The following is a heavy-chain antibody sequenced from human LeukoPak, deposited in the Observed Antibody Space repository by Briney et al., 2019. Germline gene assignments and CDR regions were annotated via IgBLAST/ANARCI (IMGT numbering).Heavy chain of an antibody. CDR3: ARGRATYDFWSGQKIDY. V-gene: IGHV4-34*01. CDR2: ISHSGST. Sequence: SETLSLTCAVYGGSFSGYYWSWIRQPPAKGLEGIGEISHSGSTNYNPSLKSRVTISVDTSKNQFSLTLSSVTAADTAVYYCARGRATYDFWSGQKIDYWGQGTLVTVSS. J-gene: IGHJ4*02. CDR1: GGSFSGYY. D-gene: IGHD3-3*01.